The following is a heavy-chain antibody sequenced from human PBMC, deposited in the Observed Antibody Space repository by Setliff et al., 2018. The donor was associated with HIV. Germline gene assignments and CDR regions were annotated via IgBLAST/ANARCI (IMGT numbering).Heavy chain of an antibody. CDR1: GYTFSTYG. CDR3: ARDRGVYCISSSCYSPVDAFDI. J-gene: IGHJ3*02. Sequence: ASVKVSCKASGYTFSTYGISWVRQAPGQGLEWMGWISAYNGKTNYAQKLQGRVTGTTDTSTSTAYMELRSLRSDDTAVYYCARDRGVYCISSSCYSPVDAFDIWGQGTMVTVSS. D-gene: IGHD2-2*01. CDR2: ISAYNGKT. V-gene: IGHV1-18*01.